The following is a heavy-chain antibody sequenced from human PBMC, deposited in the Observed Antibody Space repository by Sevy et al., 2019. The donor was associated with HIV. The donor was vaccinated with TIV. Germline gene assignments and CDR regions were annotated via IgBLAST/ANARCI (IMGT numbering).Heavy chain of an antibody. CDR2: IKQDGSEK. J-gene: IGHJ5*02. D-gene: IGHD3-16*01. Sequence: GESLKISCAASGFTFSSYWMNWIRQAPGKGLEWVANIKQDGSEKYYVDSVKGRFTICRDNAKNSLYLEMNTLRAEDTAVYYCATSGGETWGQGTLVTVSS. CDR1: GFTFSSYW. CDR3: ATSGGET. V-gene: IGHV3-7*01.